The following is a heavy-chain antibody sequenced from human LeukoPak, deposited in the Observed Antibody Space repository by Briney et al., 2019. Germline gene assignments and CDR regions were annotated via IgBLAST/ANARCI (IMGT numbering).Heavy chain of an antibody. CDR1: GYTFTSYG. CDR3: ARPNDEYCSSTSSYTGWFDP. V-gene: IGHV1-18*01. CDR2: ISAYNGNT. J-gene: IGHJ5*02. D-gene: IGHD2-2*02. Sequence: GASVKVSCKASGYTFTSYGISWVRQAPGQGLEWMGWISAYNGNTNYAQKLQGRVTMTTDTSTSTAYMELRSLRSDDTAVYYCARPNDEYCSSTSSYTGWFDPWGQGTLVTVSS.